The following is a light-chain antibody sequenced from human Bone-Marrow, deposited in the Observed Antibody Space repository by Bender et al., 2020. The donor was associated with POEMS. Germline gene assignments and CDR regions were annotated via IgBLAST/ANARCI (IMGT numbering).Light chain of an antibody. CDR2: QEN. Sequence: SYELTQPSSVSVSPGQTARITCSGDVLTKKYARWFQQKPGQAPVLVIYQENERPSRIPERFSGSSSGTTATLTISGAQAEDEADYFCNSYAGSKIVLFGGGTKLSVL. V-gene: IGLV3-27*01. CDR3: NSYAGSKIVL. J-gene: IGLJ2*01. CDR1: VLTKKY.